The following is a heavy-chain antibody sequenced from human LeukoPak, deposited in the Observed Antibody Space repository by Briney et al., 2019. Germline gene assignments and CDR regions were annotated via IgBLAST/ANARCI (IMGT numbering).Heavy chain of an antibody. D-gene: IGHD5-24*01. CDR3: ARAVEGYYYYGMDV. Sequence: SGTLSLTCTVSGGSISSGSYYWSWIRQPAGKGLEWIGRIYTSGSTNYNPSLKSRVTISVDTSKNQFSLKLSSVTAADTAVYYCARAVEGYYYYGMDVWGQGTTVTASS. CDR2: IYTSGST. V-gene: IGHV4-61*02. CDR1: GGSISSGSYY. J-gene: IGHJ6*02.